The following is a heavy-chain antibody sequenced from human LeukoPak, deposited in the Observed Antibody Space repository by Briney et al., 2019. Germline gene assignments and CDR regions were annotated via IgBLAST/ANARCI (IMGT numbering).Heavy chain of an antibody. D-gene: IGHD3-3*01. CDR3: AQLLFLEWLSPSFFDY. Sequence: PGGSLRLSCAASGFTFSSYSMNWVRQAPGKGLEWVSSISSSSSYIYYADSVKGRFTISRDNAKNSLYLQMNSLRGEDTAVYYCAQLLFLEWLSPSFFDYWGQGTLVTVSS. J-gene: IGHJ4*02. V-gene: IGHV3-21*01. CDR1: GFTFSSYS. CDR2: ISSSSSYI.